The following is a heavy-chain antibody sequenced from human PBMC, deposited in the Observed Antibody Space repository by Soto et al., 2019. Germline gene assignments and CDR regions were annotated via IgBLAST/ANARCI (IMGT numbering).Heavy chain of an antibody. D-gene: IGHD3-9*01. CDR2: ISSSGSTI. Sequence: GGSLRLSCAASGFTFSDYYMSWIRQAPGKGLEWVSYISSSGSTIYYADSVKGRFTISRDNAKSSLYLQMNSLRAEDTAVYYCARSFYDILTGYCPYGMDVWGQGTTVTVSS. V-gene: IGHV3-11*01. J-gene: IGHJ6*02. CDR1: GFTFSDYY. CDR3: ARSFYDILTGYCPYGMDV.